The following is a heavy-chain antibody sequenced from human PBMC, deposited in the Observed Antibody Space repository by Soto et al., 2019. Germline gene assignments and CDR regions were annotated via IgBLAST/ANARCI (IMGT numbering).Heavy chain of an antibody. CDR1: GYTFTGYY. V-gene: IGHV1-2*04. CDR2: INPNSGGT. J-gene: IGHJ4*02. Sequence: ASVKVSCKASGYTFTGYYMHWVRQAPGQGLEWMGWINPNSGGTNYAQKFQGCVTMTRDTSISTAYMELSRLRSDDTAVYYCARDDLTGYYPTFDYWGQGTLVTVSS. D-gene: IGHD3-9*01. CDR3: ARDDLTGYYPTFDY.